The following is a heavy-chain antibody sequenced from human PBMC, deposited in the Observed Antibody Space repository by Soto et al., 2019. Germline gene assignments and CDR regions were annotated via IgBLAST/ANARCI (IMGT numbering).Heavy chain of an antibody. Sequence: EVHLVESGGGLVQPGGSLRLSCAASGFTFSTYWMHWVRQAPGKGLVWVSPINADGTTTTYADSVKGRFTISRDNAKNTLYLQMNSLRAEDTAVYFCATVATHSYNWVDPWGQGTLVTISS. J-gene: IGHJ5*02. CDR2: INADGTTT. V-gene: IGHV3-74*01. D-gene: IGHD3-3*02. CDR1: GFTFSTYW. CDR3: ATVATHSYNWVDP.